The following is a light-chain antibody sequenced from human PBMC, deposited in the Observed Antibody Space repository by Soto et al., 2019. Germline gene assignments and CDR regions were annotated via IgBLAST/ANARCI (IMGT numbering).Light chain of an antibody. Sequence: EIVMAQFPETLAVSVGERATIKCRSSQSLLHSSDNRNYLTWYQQKPGQPPKLLIYWASTRESGVPDRFSGSGSGTDFTLTISSLEPEDFAVYYCQQRSNWPLITFGQGTRLEIK. V-gene: IGKV4-1*01. CDR3: QQRSNWPLIT. CDR2: WAS. J-gene: IGKJ5*01. CDR1: QSLLHSSDNRNY.